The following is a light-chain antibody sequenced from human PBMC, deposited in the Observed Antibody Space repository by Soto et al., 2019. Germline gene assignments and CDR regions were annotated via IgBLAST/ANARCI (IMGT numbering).Light chain of an antibody. CDR1: QSINSRS. V-gene: IGKV3-20*01. CDR3: QQYVASPYT. J-gene: IGKJ2*01. Sequence: DIVLTQSPGTLSLSPGERATLSCGASQSINSRSLACYQQKPGQAPRLLIYDASSRATGIPDRFSASGSGTDFTLTSSSLEPEDFAVYYCQQYVASPYTFGQGTKVEIK. CDR2: DAS.